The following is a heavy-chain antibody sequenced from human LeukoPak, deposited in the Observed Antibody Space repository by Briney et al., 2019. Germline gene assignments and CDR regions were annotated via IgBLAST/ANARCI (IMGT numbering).Heavy chain of an antibody. D-gene: IGHD2-15*01. Sequence: PETLSLTCTVSGGSIGSYYWSWIRQPPGKGLEWIGYIYYSGSTNYNPSLKSRVTISVDTSKNQFSLKLSSVIAADTAVYYCARDSPYWSGGSCNPCSPWGQGTLVTVSS. CDR3: ARDSPYWSGGSCNPCSP. V-gene: IGHV4-59*01. CDR1: GGSIGSYY. CDR2: IYYSGST. J-gene: IGHJ5*02.